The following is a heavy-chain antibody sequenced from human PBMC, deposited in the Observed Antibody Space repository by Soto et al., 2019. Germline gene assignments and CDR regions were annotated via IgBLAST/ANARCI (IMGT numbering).Heavy chain of an antibody. Sequence: GGSLILSCAASGFSFYYYSIHWVRQAPGKGLEWVSGINWNSGSIGYADSVKGRFTISRDNAKTSLYLQMNSLRVEDTALYYCAKDRGSGSYAANYYYYGMDVWGQGTTVTVS. D-gene: IGHD3-10*01. CDR2: INWNSGSI. J-gene: IGHJ6*02. CDR1: GFSFYYYS. CDR3: AKDRGSGSYAANYYYYGMDV. V-gene: IGHV3-9*01.